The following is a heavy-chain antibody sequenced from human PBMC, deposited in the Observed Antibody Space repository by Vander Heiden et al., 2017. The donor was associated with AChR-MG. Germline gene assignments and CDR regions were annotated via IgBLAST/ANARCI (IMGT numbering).Heavy chain of an antibody. CDR2: INHSGST. Sequence: QVQLQQWGAGLLKPSETLSLTCAVYGGSFSAYYWSWIRQPPGKGLEWIGEINHSGSTNYNPSLKSRVTISVDTSKNQFSLKLSSVTAADTAVYYCAREPNYSGYAPGQLGFDYWGQGTLVTVSS. J-gene: IGHJ4*02. D-gene: IGHD5-12*01. CDR1: GGSFSAYY. CDR3: AREPNYSGYAPGQLGFDY. V-gene: IGHV4-34*01.